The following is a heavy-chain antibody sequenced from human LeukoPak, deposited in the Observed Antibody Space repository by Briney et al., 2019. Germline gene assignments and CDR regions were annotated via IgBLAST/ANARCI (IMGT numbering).Heavy chain of an antibody. CDR2: IWYDGGNK. V-gene: IGHV3-33*01. D-gene: IGHD2-2*01. CDR3: ARDRGMPSPGAFDI. Sequence: GGSLRLSCAASGFTFSSYGMHWVRQAPGKGLEWVAVIWYDGGNKYYADSVKGRFTISRDNSKNTLYLQMNSLRAEDTAVYYCARDRGMPSPGAFDIWGQGTMVTVSS. J-gene: IGHJ3*02. CDR1: GFTFSSYG.